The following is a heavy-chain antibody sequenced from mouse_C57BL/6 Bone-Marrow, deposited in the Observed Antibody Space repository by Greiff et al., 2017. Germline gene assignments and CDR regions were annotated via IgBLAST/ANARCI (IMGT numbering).Heavy chain of an antibody. Sequence: VKLQQPGAELVKPGASVKLSCKASGYTFTSYWMHWVKQRPGQGLEWIGMIHPNSGSTNYNEKFKSKATLTVDQSSSTAYMQFSSLTSEDSAGYYCARGMITTVPFDYWGQGTTLTVSS. CDR3: ARGMITTVPFDY. J-gene: IGHJ2*01. D-gene: IGHD1-1*01. V-gene: IGHV1-64*01. CDR2: IHPNSGST. CDR1: GYTFTSYW.